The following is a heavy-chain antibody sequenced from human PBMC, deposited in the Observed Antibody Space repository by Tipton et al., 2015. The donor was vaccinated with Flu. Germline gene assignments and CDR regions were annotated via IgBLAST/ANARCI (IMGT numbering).Heavy chain of an antibody. CDR2: IIGMFGTT. J-gene: IGHJ3*02. CDR3: ARGDNYYDSNGWSI. V-gene: IGHV1-69*01. CDR1: GGGFSSYA. Sequence: QLVQSGAEGRKPGSSVKISCKASGGGFSSYAISWVRQAPGQGLEWVGGIIGMFGTTNYAQKFQGRVTITADEMTSSAYLDLNSLRSEDTAVYYCARGDNYYDSNGWSIWGQGTMVTVSS. D-gene: IGHD6-19*01.